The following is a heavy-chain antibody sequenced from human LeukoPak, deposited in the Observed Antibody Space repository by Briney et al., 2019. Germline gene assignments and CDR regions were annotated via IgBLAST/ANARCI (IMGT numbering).Heavy chain of an antibody. Sequence: PSETLSLTCTVSGGSISRGAYYWSWIRQHPGKGLEWIGYIFHSGSTYYNPSLSSRVTLSVDTSKNQFSLKLISVTAADRAVYYCARADYYGSGREGYYYGMDVWGQGTTVTVSS. CDR2: IFHSGST. CDR1: GGSISRGAYY. V-gene: IGHV4-31*03. J-gene: IGHJ6*02. D-gene: IGHD3-10*01. CDR3: ARADYYGSGREGYYYGMDV.